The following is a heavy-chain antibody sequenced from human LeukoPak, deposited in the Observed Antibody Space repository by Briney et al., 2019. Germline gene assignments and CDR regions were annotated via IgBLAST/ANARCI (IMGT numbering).Heavy chain of an antibody. J-gene: IGHJ3*02. CDR2: IYTSGST. D-gene: IGHD3-16*01. CDR3: ARDRATSPYYDYVWGSFALLSGAFDI. V-gene: IGHV4-4*07. Sequence: SETLSLTCTVSGGSISSYYWSWIRQSAGKGVEWIGRIYTSGSTNYNPSLKSRVTMSVDTSKNQFSLKLSSVTAADTAVYYCARDRATSPYYDYVWGSFALLSGAFDIWGQGTMVTVSS. CDR1: GGSISSYY.